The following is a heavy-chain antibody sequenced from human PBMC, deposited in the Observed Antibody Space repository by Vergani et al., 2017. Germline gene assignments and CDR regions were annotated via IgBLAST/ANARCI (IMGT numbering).Heavy chain of an antibody. CDR1: GGSISSYY. V-gene: IGHV4-39*07. CDR3: ARVAGVLEWFSLGWFDP. J-gene: IGHJ5*02. D-gene: IGHD3-3*01. Sequence: QVQLQESGPGLVKPSETLSLTCTVSGGSISSYYWGWIRQPPGKGLEWIGSIYYSGSTYYNPSLKSRVTISVDTSKNQFSLKLSSVTAADTAVYYCARVAGVLEWFSLGWFDPWGQGTLVTVSS. CDR2: IYYSGST.